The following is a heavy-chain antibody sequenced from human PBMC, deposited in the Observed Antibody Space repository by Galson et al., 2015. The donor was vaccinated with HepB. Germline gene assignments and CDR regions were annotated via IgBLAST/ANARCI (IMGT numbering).Heavy chain of an antibody. Sequence: SVKVSCKASGYTFTSYYMHWVRQAPGQGLEWMGWISAYNGNTNYAQKLQGRVTMTTDTSTSTAYMELRSLRSDDTAVYYCAREGASSGWYLSLNHYYYGMDVWGQGTTVTVSS. D-gene: IGHD6-19*01. CDR1: GYTFTSYY. V-gene: IGHV1-18*04. CDR2: ISAYNGNT. J-gene: IGHJ6*02. CDR3: AREGASSGWYLSLNHYYYGMDV.